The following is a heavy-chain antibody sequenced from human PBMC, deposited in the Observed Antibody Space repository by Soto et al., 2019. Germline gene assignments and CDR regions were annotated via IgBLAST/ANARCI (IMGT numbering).Heavy chain of an antibody. CDR1: GFTFSSYA. D-gene: IGHD2-15*01. V-gene: IGHV3-23*01. CDR3: AKDPRVGVVVAATFDY. Sequence: EVQLLESGGGLVQPGGSLRLSCAASGFTFSSYAMSWVRQAPGKGLEWVSAISGSGGSTYYADSVKGRFTISRDNSKNTLYLQMNSLRAEDTAVYYCAKDPRVGVVVAATFDYWGQGTLVTVSS. CDR2: ISGSGGST. J-gene: IGHJ4*02.